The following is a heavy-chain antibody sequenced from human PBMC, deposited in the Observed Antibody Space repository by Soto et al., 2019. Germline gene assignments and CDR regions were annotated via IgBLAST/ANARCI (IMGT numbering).Heavy chain of an antibody. Sequence: GSLRLSCSASGFTFNTFAMHWVRQTPGKGLEFVSAISSNGGNTYYADSVKGRFAISRDNSKNTLYLQMYSLRPEDTALYYCVKEGYLRSDWYGKFDCWGQGTLVTVYS. V-gene: IGHV3-64D*06. CDR2: ISSNGGNT. CDR3: VKEGYLRSDWYGKFDC. J-gene: IGHJ4*02. D-gene: IGHD6-19*01. CDR1: GFTFNTFA.